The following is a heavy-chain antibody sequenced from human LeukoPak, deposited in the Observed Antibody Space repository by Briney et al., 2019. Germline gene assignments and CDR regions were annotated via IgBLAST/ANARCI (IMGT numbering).Heavy chain of an antibody. CDR1: GFTFSNYA. CDR2: ISNTRGDT. V-gene: IGHV3-23*01. D-gene: IGHD3-10*01. J-gene: IGHJ6*02. Sequence: GGSLRLSCAASGFTFSNYAMSWVRQAPGKGLEWVSTISNTRGDTYYADYAKGRFTISRDNSEKTLSLQMNNLRAEDTAIHYCAKVPYSDYGSGRPPFMDVWGQGTTVAVSS. CDR3: AKVPYSDYGSGRPPFMDV.